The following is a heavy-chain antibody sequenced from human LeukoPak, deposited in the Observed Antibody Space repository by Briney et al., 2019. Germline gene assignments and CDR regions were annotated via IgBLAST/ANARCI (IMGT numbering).Heavy chain of an antibody. CDR2: ISSSGSTI. Sequence: GGSLRLSCAASGFTFSDYYMSWIRQAPGKGLEWVSYISSSGSTIYYADSVKGRFTISRDNAKNSLYLQMNSLRAEDTAVYYCAREGGVPAAIRGAPYYYYYYGMDVWGQGTTVTVSS. J-gene: IGHJ6*02. CDR3: AREGGVPAAIRGAPYYYYYYGMDV. V-gene: IGHV3-11*01. CDR1: GFTFSDYY. D-gene: IGHD2-2*02.